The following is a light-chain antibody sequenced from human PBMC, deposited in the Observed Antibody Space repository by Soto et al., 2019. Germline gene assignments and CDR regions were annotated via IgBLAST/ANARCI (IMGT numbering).Light chain of an antibody. J-gene: IGKJ4*01. CDR3: QQYNSYSPLT. CDR1: QSISTW. CDR2: KAS. Sequence: DIQRTQSPSTLPASVGDRVTITGRGNQSISTWLAWYQQKPGKAPNLLIYKASRLETGVPSRFSGSGSGTEFTLTINFLQPDDFATYYCQQYNSYSPLTFGGGTKVDIK. V-gene: IGKV1-5*03.